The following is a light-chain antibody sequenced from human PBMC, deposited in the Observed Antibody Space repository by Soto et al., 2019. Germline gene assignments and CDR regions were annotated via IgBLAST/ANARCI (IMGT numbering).Light chain of an antibody. J-gene: IGKJ1*01. Sequence: ETMLKQYPVTLSLSPGEGATLSCRASQSVTAGYFAWYQQKSGQAPRLIIYETSSRMTGVPDRFSGSGSGTDFTLTISRLEPEDFAVYFCQQYGNSPTFGQGTKVDI. CDR1: QSVTAGY. V-gene: IGKV3-20*01. CDR2: ETS. CDR3: QQYGNSPT.